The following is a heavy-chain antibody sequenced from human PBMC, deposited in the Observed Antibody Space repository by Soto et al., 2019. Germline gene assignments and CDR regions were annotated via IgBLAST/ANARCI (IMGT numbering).Heavy chain of an antibody. D-gene: IGHD3-3*01. J-gene: IGHJ6*02. CDR2: IYYSGST. CDR1: GGSISSGGYY. V-gene: IGHV4-31*03. CDR3: ARDHNDFWSGYYHYYGVDV. Sequence: SETLSLTCTVSGGSISSGGYYWSWIRQHPGKGLEWIGYIYYSGSTYYNPSLKSRVTISVDTSKNQFSLKLSSVTAADTAVYYCARDHNDFWSGYYHYYGVDVWGQGTTVTVSS.